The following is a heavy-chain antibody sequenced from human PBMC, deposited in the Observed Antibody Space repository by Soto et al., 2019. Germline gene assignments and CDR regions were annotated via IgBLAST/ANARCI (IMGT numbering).Heavy chain of an antibody. J-gene: IGHJ6*02. CDR1: GFTFSSYG. Sequence: QVQLVESGGGVVQPGRSLRLSCAASGFTFSSYGMHWVRQAPGKGLEWVAVISYDGSNKYYADSVKGRFTISRDNSKNTLYLQMNSLRAEDTAVYYCARSNSGSRYYYYYGMDVWGQGTTVTVSS. CDR2: ISYDGSNK. D-gene: IGHD3-10*01. CDR3: ARSNSGSRYYYYYGMDV. V-gene: IGHV3-30*03.